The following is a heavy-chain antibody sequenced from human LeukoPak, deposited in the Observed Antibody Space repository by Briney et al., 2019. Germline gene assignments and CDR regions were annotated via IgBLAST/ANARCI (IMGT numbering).Heavy chain of an antibody. CDR2: INHSGST. V-gene: IGHV4-34*01. D-gene: IGHD5-18*01. Sequence: SETLPLTCAVYGGSFSGYYWSWIRQPPGKGLEWIGEINHSGSTNYNPSLKSRVTISVDTSKNQLSLKLSSVTAADTAVYYCARGASRGYSYGPRRFDYWGQGTLVTVSS. CDR1: GGSFSGYY. J-gene: IGHJ4*02. CDR3: ARGASRGYSYGPRRFDY.